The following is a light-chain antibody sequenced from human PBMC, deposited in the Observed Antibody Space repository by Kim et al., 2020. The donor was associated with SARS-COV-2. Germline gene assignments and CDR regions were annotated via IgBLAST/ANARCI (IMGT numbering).Light chain of an antibody. CDR2: DVS. Sequence: SITISCTGTRSDVGGYTDVSWYQQHPGKAPKLMIYDVSNRPSGVSNRFSGSKSGNTASLTISGLQAEDEADYYCSSYTSSSTLHVFGTGTKVTVL. CDR1: RSDVGGYTD. CDR3: SSYTSSSTLHV. V-gene: IGLV2-14*03. J-gene: IGLJ1*01.